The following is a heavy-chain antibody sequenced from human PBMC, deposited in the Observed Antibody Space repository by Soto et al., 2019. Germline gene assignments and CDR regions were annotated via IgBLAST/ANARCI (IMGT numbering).Heavy chain of an antibody. CDR3: SMTTVTSAARPYYYYYMDV. Sequence: PSETLSLTCTVSGGSISSGGYYWSWIRQHPGKGLEWIGYIYYSGSTYYNPSLKSRVTISVDTSKNQFSLKLSSVTAEDTAVYYCSMTTVTSAARPYYYYYMDVWGKGTTVTVSS. CDR2: IYYSGST. V-gene: IGHV4-31*03. D-gene: IGHD4-17*01. J-gene: IGHJ6*03. CDR1: GGSISSGGYY.